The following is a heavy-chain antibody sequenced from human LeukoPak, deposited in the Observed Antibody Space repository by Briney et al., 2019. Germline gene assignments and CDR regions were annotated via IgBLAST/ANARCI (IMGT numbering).Heavy chain of an antibody. CDR1: GAPLSNYY. V-gene: IGHV4-59*12. D-gene: IGHD4-17*01. CDR3: AATVPFSSDALDF. Sequence: PSETLSLTCIVSGAPLSNYYWNWIRQSPERGLQWLGYIFYSGTTKYNPSLENRVTISLDPPKNRLSLKISSVTAEDTALYYCAATVPFSSDALDFSGQGKVVAVSS. J-gene: IGHJ3*01. CDR2: IFYSGTT.